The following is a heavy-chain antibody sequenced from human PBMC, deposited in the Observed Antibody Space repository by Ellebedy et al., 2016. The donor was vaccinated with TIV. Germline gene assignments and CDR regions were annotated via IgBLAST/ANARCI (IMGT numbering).Heavy chain of an antibody. CDR1: GGTFSSYA. Sequence: AASVKVSCKASGGTFSSYAISWVRQAPGQGLEWMGGIIPIFGTANYAQKFQGRVTITADESTSTAYMELSSLRSEDTAVYYCARVGVVPAAPFDYWGQGTLVTVSS. J-gene: IGHJ4*02. D-gene: IGHD2-2*01. CDR3: ARVGVVPAAPFDY. CDR2: IIPIFGTA. V-gene: IGHV1-69*13.